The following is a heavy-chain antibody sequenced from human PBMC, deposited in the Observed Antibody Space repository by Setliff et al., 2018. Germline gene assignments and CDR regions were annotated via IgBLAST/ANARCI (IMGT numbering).Heavy chain of an antibody. CDR1: GGSISSGSYY. CDR3: ARDRLLVGARYAMDV. CDR2: IYTSGST. D-gene: IGHD1-26*01. V-gene: IGHV4-61*02. Sequence: SETLSLTCTVSGGSISSGSYYWSWIRQPAGKGLEWIGRIYTSGSTNYNPSLKSRVTISVDTSRNQFSLKLSSVTAADTAVYYCARDRLLVGARYAMDVWGKGTTVTV. J-gene: IGHJ6*03.